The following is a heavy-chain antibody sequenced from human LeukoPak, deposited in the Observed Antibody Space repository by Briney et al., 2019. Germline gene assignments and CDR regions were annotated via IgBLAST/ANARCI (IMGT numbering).Heavy chain of an antibody. CDR2: IDYSGST. CDR1: GGSISSYY. CDR3: ARGDQQQLANSPFDY. Sequence: AETLSLTYTVSGGSISSYYWSWIRQPPGKGLEWLGYIDYSGSTNYNRSLKTRVTISVDTSKNQFSLKLSSVTAAYTAVYYCARGDQQQLANSPFDYWGQGTLVTVSS. J-gene: IGHJ4*02. D-gene: IGHD6-13*01. V-gene: IGHV4-59*01.